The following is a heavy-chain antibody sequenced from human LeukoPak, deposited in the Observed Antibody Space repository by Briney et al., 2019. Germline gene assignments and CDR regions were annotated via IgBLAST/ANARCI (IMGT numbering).Heavy chain of an antibody. CDR2: INPNSGGT. V-gene: IGHV1-2*02. CDR1: GYTFTDYY. Sequence: ASVKVSCKASGYTFTDYYIHWVRQAPGQGLEWMGWINPNSGGTNSAQKFQGGVTMTRDTSISTAYMELSRLRSDDTAVYYCARWVPEDSSASYARDYWGQGTLVTVSS. J-gene: IGHJ4*02. CDR3: ARWVPEDSSASYARDY. D-gene: IGHD3-22*01.